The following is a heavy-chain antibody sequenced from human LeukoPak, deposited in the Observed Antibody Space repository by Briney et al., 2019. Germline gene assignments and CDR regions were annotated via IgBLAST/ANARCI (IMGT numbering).Heavy chain of an antibody. D-gene: IGHD3-10*01. CDR2: INHSGST. CDR3: ARGRYYYGSGSSGDWLDP. V-gene: IGHV4-34*01. CDR1: GGSFSGYY. J-gene: IGHJ5*02. Sequence: PSETLSLTCAVYGGSFSGYYWSWIRQPPGKGLEWIGEINHSGSTNYNPSLKSRVTISVDTSKNQFSLKLSSVTAADTAVYYWARGRYYYGSGSSGDWLDPWGQGTLVTVSS.